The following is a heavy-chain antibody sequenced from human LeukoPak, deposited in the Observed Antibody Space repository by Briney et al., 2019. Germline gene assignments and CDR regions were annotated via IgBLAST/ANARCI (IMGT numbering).Heavy chain of an antibody. Sequence: SGGSLRLSCAASGFTFSSYAMHWVRQAPGKGLEWVALISYDGSNKNYADSVKGRFTISRDNSKNTLYLQMNSLRAEDTAVYYCATQQWLVSDFDYWGQGTLVTVSS. J-gene: IGHJ4*02. D-gene: IGHD6-19*01. CDR2: ISYDGSNK. CDR1: GFTFSSYA. CDR3: ATQQWLVSDFDY. V-gene: IGHV3-30*04.